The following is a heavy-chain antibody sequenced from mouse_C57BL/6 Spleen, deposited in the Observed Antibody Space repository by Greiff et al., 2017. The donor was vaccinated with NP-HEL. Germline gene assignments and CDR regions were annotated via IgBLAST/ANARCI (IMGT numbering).Heavy chain of an antibody. CDR2: IHPNSGST. V-gene: IGHV1-64*01. J-gene: IGHJ4*01. D-gene: IGHD2-12*01. Sequence: QVQLQQPGAELVKPGASVKLSCKASGYTFTSYWMHWVKQRPGQGLEWIGMIHPNSGSTNYNEKFKSKATLTVDKSSSTAYMQLSSLTSEDSAVYYCARAYSYYAMDYWGQGTSVTVSS. CDR3: ARAYSYYAMDY. CDR1: GYTFTSYW.